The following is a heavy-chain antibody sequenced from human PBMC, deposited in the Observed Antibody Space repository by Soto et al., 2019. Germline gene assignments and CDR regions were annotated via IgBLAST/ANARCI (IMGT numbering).Heavy chain of an antibody. D-gene: IGHD3-22*01. V-gene: IGHV4-30-2*01. Sequence: PSETLSLTCAVSGGSISSGGYSWSWIRQPPGKGLEWIGYIYHSGSTYYNPSLKSRVTISVDRSKNQFSLKLSSVTAADTAVYYCARVRWGSDRSGYYLDAFDIWGKGTMVTVSS. CDR2: IYHSGST. J-gene: IGHJ3*02. CDR1: GGSISSGGYS. CDR3: ARVRWGSDRSGYYLDAFDI.